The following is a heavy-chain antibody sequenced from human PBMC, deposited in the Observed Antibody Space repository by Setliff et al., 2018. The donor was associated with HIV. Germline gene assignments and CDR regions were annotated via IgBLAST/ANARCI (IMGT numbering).Heavy chain of an antibody. CDR3: AKKVPGVGVAGPFDY. CDR1: GFPFSISP. D-gene: IGHD6-19*01. V-gene: IGHV3-74*01. CDR2: INAAGGNT. Sequence: GGSLRLSCAVSGFPFSISPMNWVRLPPGKGPVWLSRINAAGGNTNYVDSVKGRFTISRDNSKNTVYLQMNSLRAEDTAVYYCAKKVPGVGVAGPFDYWGQGTLVTVSS. J-gene: IGHJ4*02.